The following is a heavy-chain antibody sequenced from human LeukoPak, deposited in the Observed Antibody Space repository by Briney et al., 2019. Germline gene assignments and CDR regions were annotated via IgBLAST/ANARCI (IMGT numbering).Heavy chain of an antibody. CDR3: AKGMSHTSGGYWFLGA. CDR2: ISGSAEII. D-gene: IGHD3-22*01. V-gene: IGHV3-23*01. Sequence: GGSLRLSCAASGFTFSTYSMSWVRQAPEEGLEWVSGISGSAEIIYYADSMKGRFTISRDNSKNTLYLQVNSLRAEDTAVYYCAKGMSHTSGGYWFLGAWGQGTLVTLPS. CDR1: GFTFSTYS. J-gene: IGHJ5*02.